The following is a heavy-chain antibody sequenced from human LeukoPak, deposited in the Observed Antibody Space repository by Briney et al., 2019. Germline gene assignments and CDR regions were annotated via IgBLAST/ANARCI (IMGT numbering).Heavy chain of an antibody. CDR1: GGSISSRSYY. J-gene: IGHJ4*02. V-gene: IGHV4-39*07. CDR2: INHSGST. D-gene: IGHD5-24*01. CDR3: ARGDVEDY. Sequence: PSETLSLTCTVSGGSISSRSYYWGWIRQPPGKGLEWIGEINHSGSTNYNPSLKSRVTISVDTSKNQFSLKLSSVTAADTAVYYCARGDVEDYWGQGTLVTVSS.